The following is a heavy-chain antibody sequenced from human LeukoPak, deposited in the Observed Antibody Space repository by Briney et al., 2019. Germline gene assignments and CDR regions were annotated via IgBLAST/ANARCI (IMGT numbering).Heavy chain of an antibody. D-gene: IGHD3-16*01. CDR1: GYTFTSYD. CDR3: AREFGSGDY. Sequence: ASVKVSCKTSGYTFTSYDINWVRQATGQGPEWMGWMNPNSGDTNYAPKCQGRVTMTRDTSTSTVYMELSNLRSEDTAVYYCAREFGSGDYWGQGTLVTVSS. CDR2: MNPNSGDT. J-gene: IGHJ4*02. V-gene: IGHV1-8*01.